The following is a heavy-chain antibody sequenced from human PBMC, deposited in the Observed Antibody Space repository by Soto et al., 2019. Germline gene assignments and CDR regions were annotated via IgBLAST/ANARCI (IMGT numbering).Heavy chain of an antibody. CDR1: GVSFSIYA. CDR3: ARTAPPDI. CDR2: ISVSGGNT. Sequence: GGSLRLSCAASGVSFSIYAMTWVRQAPGKGLEWVSVISVSGGNTYYADSVKGRFTISRDTSEKTVYLQMNSLRAEDTAVYYCARTAPPDISGPATMVTVSS. V-gene: IGHV3-23*01. D-gene: IGHD1-1*01. J-gene: IGHJ3*02.